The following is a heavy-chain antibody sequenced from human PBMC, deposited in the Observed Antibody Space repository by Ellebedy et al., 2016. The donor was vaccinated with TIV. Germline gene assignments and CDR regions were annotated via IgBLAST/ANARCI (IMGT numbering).Heavy chain of an antibody. CDR1: GFTFSYYS. V-gene: IGHV3-30*09. J-gene: IGHJ4*02. CDR3: TRGSSSRGYFDS. Sequence: GGSLRLXCAASGFTFSYYSMHWVRQAPGKGLEWVAVISHDGCNKYHAESVKGRFAISRDDSKNTLYLQMNTLRTEDTAVYFCTRGSSSRGYFDSWGQGTLVTVSS. D-gene: IGHD6-13*01. CDR2: ISHDGCNK.